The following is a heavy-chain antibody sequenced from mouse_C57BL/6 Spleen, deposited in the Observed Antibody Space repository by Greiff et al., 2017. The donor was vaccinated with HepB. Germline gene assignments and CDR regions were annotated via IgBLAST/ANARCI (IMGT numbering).Heavy chain of an antibody. D-gene: IGHD2-5*01. CDR2: IYPGSGST. Sequence: VQLQQPGAELVKPGASVKMSCKASGYTFTSYWITWVKQRPGQGLEWIGDIYPGSGSTNYNQKFKDKATLTVDKSSSTAYMQLSSLTSEDSAVYYCARGNSNYYFDYWGQGTTLTVSS. CDR1: GYTFTSYW. V-gene: IGHV1-55*01. CDR3: ARGNSNYYFDY. J-gene: IGHJ2*01.